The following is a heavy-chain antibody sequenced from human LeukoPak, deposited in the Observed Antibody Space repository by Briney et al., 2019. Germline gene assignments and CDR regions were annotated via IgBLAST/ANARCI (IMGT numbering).Heavy chain of an antibody. CDR3: AXYQRWLQFFDY. Sequence: SETLSFTCAVYGGSFSGYYWSWIRQPPGKGLEWIGEINHSGSTNYNPSLKSRVTISVDTSKNQFSLKLSSVTAADTAVYYCAXYQRWLQFFDYWGQGTLVTVSS. J-gene: IGHJ4*02. CDR2: INHSGST. CDR1: GGSFSGYY. D-gene: IGHD5-12*01. V-gene: IGHV4-34*01.